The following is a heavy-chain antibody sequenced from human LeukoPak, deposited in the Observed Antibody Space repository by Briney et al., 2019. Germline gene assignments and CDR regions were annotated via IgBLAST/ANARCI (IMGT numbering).Heavy chain of an antibody. CDR2: INSDGSST. CDR3: AKDSRNYRDARYYYYYMDV. Sequence: GGSLRLSCAASGFTFSSYWMHWVRQAPGKGLVWVSRINSDGSSTSYADSVKGRFTISRDNAKNTLYLQMNSLRAEDTAVYYCAKDSRNYRDARYYYYYMDVWGKGTTVTVSS. CDR1: GFTFSSYW. J-gene: IGHJ6*03. V-gene: IGHV3-74*01. D-gene: IGHD2-8*01.